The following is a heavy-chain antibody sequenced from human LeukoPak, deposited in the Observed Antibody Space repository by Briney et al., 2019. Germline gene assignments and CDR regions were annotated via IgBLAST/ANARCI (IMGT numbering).Heavy chain of an antibody. CDR2: FDPEDGET. J-gene: IGHJ4*02. CDR1: GYTLTELS. D-gene: IGHD6-19*01. Sequence: ASVKVSCKVSGYTLTELSMHWVRQAPGKGLEWMGGFDPEDGETIYAQKFQGRVTMTEDTSTDTAYMELSSLRSEDTAVYYCATGYSSGWYTSLDYWGQGTLVTVSS. V-gene: IGHV1-24*01. CDR3: ATGYSSGWYTSLDY.